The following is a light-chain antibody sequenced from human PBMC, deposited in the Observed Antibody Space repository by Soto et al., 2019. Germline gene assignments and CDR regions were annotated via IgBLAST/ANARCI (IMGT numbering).Light chain of an antibody. CDR2: EVN. Sequence: QSVLTQPPSASGSPGQSVTTSCTGTSSDVGEYNYVSWYQQHPGKAPKLMIYEVNKRPSGVPDRFSGSKSGNTASLTVSGLQADDEADYYCSSYSGSSNVFGTGTKVTGL. J-gene: IGLJ1*01. CDR3: SSYSGSSNV. CDR1: SSDVGEYNY. V-gene: IGLV2-8*01.